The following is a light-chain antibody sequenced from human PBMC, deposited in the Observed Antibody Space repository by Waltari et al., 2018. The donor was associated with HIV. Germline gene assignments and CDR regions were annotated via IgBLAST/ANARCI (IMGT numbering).Light chain of an antibody. CDR2: DNN. Sequence: QSVSTHPPAESAAPSQMLTLSCPGNSSNMRNTPVSWYQQRPRTAPKLLIYDNNKRPSGMPDRFSGSKSGTSATLGITGLQTADEADYYCGTWDSSLSVVVFGGGTKLTVL. CDR1: SSNMRNTP. V-gene: IGLV1-51*01. J-gene: IGLJ2*01. CDR3: GTWDSSLSVVV.